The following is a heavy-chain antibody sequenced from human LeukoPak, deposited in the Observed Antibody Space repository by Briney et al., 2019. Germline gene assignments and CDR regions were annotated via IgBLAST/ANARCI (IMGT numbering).Heavy chain of an antibody. J-gene: IGHJ3*02. Sequence: HPGGSLRLSCAASGFTFSTYAMNWVRQAPGKGLEWVSYISSSGSTIYYADSVKGRFTISRDNAKNSLYLQMNSLRAEDTAVYYCARGCTYYYGSGSYYAPDAFDIWGQGTMVTVSS. CDR2: ISSSGSTI. V-gene: IGHV3-48*03. CDR1: GFTFSTYA. CDR3: ARGCTYYYGSGSYYAPDAFDI. D-gene: IGHD3-10*01.